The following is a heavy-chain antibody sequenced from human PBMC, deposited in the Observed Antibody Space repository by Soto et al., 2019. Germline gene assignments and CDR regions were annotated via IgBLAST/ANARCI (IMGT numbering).Heavy chain of an antibody. Sequence: QVQLVQSGAEVKKPGASVKVSCKASGYTFTSYGISWVRQAPGQGLEWMGWISAYNGNTNYAQKLQGRVNMHTDTTTSTAHMELRSMISGDKAVYSCARDRFPEGRGWSGGNAFDSWGQGTMVTVS. CDR2: ISAYNGNT. V-gene: IGHV1-18*01. CDR3: ARDRFPEGRGWSGGNAFDS. D-gene: IGHD3-10*01. CDR1: GYTFTSYG. J-gene: IGHJ3*02.